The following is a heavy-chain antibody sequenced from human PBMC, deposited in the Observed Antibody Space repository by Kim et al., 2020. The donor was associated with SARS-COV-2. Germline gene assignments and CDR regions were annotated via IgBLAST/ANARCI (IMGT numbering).Heavy chain of an antibody. Sequence: CYTPSLKSRLTVSVDTSKNQFSLRRTSVTAADTAVYYCARQAIYGSHMDVWGQGTTVTASS. V-gene: IGHV4-39*01. J-gene: IGHJ6*02. CDR3: ARQAIYGSHMDV. D-gene: IGHD3-10*01.